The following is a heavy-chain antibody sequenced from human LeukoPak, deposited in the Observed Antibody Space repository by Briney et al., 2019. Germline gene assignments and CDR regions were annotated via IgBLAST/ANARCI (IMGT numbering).Heavy chain of an antibody. V-gene: IGHV4-34*01. J-gene: IGHJ4*02. Sequence: PSETLSLTCTVSGDSISSYYWSWIRQPPGKGLEWIGEISHSGSTNYNPSLKSRVTISVDTSKNQFSLKLSSVTAADTAVYYCARLPGGFWSGYYTGIDGVDYWGQGTLVTVSS. CDR2: ISHSGST. CDR3: ARLPGGFWSGYYTGIDGVDY. CDR1: GDSISSYY. D-gene: IGHD3-3*01.